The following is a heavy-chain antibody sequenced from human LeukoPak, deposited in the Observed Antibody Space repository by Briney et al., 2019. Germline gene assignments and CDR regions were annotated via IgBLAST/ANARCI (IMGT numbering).Heavy chain of an antibody. J-gene: IGHJ4*02. D-gene: IGHD3-22*01. CDR2: ISGSGGAT. Sequence: GGSLRLSCAASGFTFTNYAMSWVRQAPGKGLEWVSGISGSGGATYYADSVKGRFTVSRDNSKNTLYLQMNSLRAEDTAVYYCAKGGDSGYYYPYYWGQGTLVTVSS. V-gene: IGHV3-23*01. CDR3: AKGGDSGYYYPYY. CDR1: GFTFTNYA.